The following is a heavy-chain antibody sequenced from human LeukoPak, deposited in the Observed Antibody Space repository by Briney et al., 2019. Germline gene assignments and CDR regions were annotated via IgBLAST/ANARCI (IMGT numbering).Heavy chain of an antibody. CDR2: ISWNSGSV. J-gene: IGHJ4*02. CDR3: AKDIRSSNWYLFDY. D-gene: IGHD6-13*01. Sequence: GGSLRLSCAASGFTFNDYAMHWVRQAPGEGLEWVSGISWNSGSVAYADSVKGRFTISRDNAKNSLYLQMNSLRAEDTALYYCAKDIRSSNWYLFDYWGQGTLVTVSS. V-gene: IGHV3-9*01. CDR1: GFTFNDYA.